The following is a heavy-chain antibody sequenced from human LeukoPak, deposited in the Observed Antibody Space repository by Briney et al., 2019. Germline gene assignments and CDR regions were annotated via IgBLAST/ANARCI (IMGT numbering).Heavy chain of an antibody. CDR2: ISGTDDGT. V-gene: IGHV3-23*01. CDR1: GFTFSTYA. J-gene: IGHJ4*02. D-gene: IGHD2-15*01. Sequence: GGSLRLSCAASGFTFSTYAMSWVRHIPGKGLNGFSPISGTDDGTYYADSVKGRFTISRDNSRNTLYLQMNTLRAEDTAVYFCAKSPVSSCRGSFCYPFDYWGQGNLVTVSS. CDR3: AKSPVSSCRGSFCYPFDY.